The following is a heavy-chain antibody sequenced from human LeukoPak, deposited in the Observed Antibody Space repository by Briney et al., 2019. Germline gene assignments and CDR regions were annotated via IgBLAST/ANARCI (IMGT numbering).Heavy chain of an antibody. CDR2: IYYSGST. J-gene: IGHJ2*01. D-gene: IGHD1-14*01. CDR1: GGSVSSGSYY. CDR3: ARSRTLLSWYFDL. V-gene: IGHV4-61*01. Sequence: PPETLSLTCTVSGGSVSSGSYYWSWIRQPPGKGLEWIGYIYYSGSTNYNPSLKSRVTISVDASKNQFSLKLSSVTAADTAVYYCARSRTLLSWYFDLWGRGTLVTVSS.